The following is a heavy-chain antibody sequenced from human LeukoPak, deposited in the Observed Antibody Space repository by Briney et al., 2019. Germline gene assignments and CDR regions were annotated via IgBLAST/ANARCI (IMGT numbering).Heavy chain of an antibody. J-gene: IGHJ3*02. CDR3: ARVMGYDFWSGYYTAFDI. D-gene: IGHD3-3*01. Sequence: SETLSLTCTVSGGSISSYYWSWSRQPPGKGLEWIGYIYYSGSTDYNPSLKSRVTISVDTSKNQFSLKLSSVPAADTAVYYCARVMGYDFWSGYYTAFDIWGQGTMVTVSS. V-gene: IGHV4-59*01. CDR1: GGSISSYY. CDR2: IYYSGST.